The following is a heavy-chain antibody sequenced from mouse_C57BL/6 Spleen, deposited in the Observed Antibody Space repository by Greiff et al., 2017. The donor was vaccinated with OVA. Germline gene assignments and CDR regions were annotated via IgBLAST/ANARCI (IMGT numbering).Heavy chain of an antibody. Sequence: EVKLVESEGGLVQPGSSMKLSCTASGFTFSDYYMAWVRQVPEKGLEWVANINYDGSSTYYLDSLKSRFIISRDNAKNILYLQMSSLKSEDTATYYCARKDYYGSSFYYWGQGTTLTVSS. J-gene: IGHJ2*01. V-gene: IGHV5-16*01. D-gene: IGHD1-1*01. CDR2: INYDGSST. CDR1: GFTFSDYY. CDR3: ARKDYYGSSFYY.